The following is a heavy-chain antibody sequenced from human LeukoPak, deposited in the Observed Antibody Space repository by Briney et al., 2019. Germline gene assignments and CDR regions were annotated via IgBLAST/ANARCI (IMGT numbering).Heavy chain of an antibody. CDR1: GGSFSGYY. D-gene: IGHD3-22*01. Sequence: PSETLSLTCAVYGGSFSGYYWSWIRQLPGKGLEWIGEINHSGSTNYNPSLKSRVTISVDTSKNQFSLKLSSVAAADTAVYYCAREGNDYYYDSSGDVYWGQGTLVTVSS. CDR3: AREGNDYYYDSSGDVY. CDR2: INHSGST. V-gene: IGHV4-34*01. J-gene: IGHJ4*02.